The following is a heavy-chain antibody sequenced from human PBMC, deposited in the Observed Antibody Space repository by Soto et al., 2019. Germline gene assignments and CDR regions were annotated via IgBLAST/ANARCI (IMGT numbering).Heavy chain of an antibody. J-gene: IGHJ6*01. Sequence: EVRLLESGGGLVQPGGPLRLSCAASGFTFSSYAMSWVRQAPGKGLEWVSTIIGSGGSANYADSVKGRFTISRDSSKNTLYLQMHSLRADATAVYYCARHILITILGYYYGMDVWGQGTTVTVSS. CDR2: IIGSGGSA. CDR3: ARHILITILGYYYGMDV. V-gene: IGHV3-23*01. D-gene: IGHD3-9*01. CDR1: GFTFSSYA.